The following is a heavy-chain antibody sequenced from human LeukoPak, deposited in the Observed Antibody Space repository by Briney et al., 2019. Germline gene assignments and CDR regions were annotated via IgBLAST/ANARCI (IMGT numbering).Heavy chain of an antibody. D-gene: IGHD5-12*01. CDR1: GGTFSSYA. V-gene: IGHV1-69*13. Sequence: SVKVSCKASGGTFSSYAINWVRQAPGQGLEWMGGIIPIFGTANYAQKFQGRVTITADESTSTAYMELSSLRSEDTAVYYCARGGYSGYDKIDYWGQGTLVTVSS. CDR2: IIPIFGTA. J-gene: IGHJ4*02. CDR3: ARGGYSGYDKIDY.